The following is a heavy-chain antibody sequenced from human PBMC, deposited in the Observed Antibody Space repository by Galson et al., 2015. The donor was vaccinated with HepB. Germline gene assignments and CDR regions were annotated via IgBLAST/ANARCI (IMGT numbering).Heavy chain of an antibody. CDR3: ARQRGYSYGLLDYYYYGMDV. Sequence: QSGAEVKKPGESLKISCKGSGYSFTSYWIGWVRQMPGKGLEWMGIIYPGDSDTRYSPSFQGQVTISADKSISTAYLQWSSLKASDTAMYYCARQRGYSYGLLDYYYYGMDVWGQGTTVTVSS. V-gene: IGHV5-51*01. J-gene: IGHJ6*02. D-gene: IGHD5-18*01. CDR2: IYPGDSDT. CDR1: GYSFTSYW.